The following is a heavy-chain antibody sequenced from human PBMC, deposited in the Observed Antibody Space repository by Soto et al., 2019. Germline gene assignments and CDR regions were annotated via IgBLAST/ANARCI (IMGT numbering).Heavy chain of an antibody. J-gene: IGHJ6*02. CDR3: ARAGEGYCSGGSCYSRSRPYYYYGMDV. CDR2: IYTSGST. D-gene: IGHD2-15*01. V-gene: IGHV4-4*07. CDR1: GGSISSYY. Sequence: PSETLSLTCTASGGSISSYYWSWIRQPAGKGLEWIGRIYTSGSTNYNPSLKSRVTMSVDTSKNQFSLKLSSVTAADTAVYYCARAGEGYCSGGSCYSRSRPYYYYGMDVWGQGTTVTVSS.